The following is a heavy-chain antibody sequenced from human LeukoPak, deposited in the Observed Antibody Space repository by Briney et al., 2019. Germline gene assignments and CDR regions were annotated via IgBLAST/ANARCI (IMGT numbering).Heavy chain of an antibody. CDR1: GYTFTSYY. CDR2: INPSGGST. J-gene: IGHJ2*01. Sequence: ASVKVSCKASGYTFTSYYMHWVRQAPGQGLEGMGIINPSGGSTSYAQKFQGRVTMTRDMSTSTVYMELSSLRSEDTAVYYCARDYYDSSGYYYGSNWYFDLWGRGTLVTVSS. D-gene: IGHD3-22*01. CDR3: ARDYYDSSGYYYGSNWYFDL. V-gene: IGHV1-46*01.